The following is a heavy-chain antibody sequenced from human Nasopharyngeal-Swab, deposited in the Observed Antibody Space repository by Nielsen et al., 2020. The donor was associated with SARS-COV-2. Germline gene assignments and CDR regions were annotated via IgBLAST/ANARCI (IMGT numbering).Heavy chain of an antibody. CDR2: IYYSGST. D-gene: IGHD2-21*02. CDR1: GGSISSYY. J-gene: IGHJ5*02. CDR3: ARGVTAIRRGDNWFDP. Sequence: SETLSLTCTVPGGSISSYYWSWIRQPPGKGLEWIGDIYYSGSTNYNPSLQSRVTISVDTSKNQFSLKLSSVTAADTAVYYCARGVTAIRRGDNWFDPWGQGTLVTVSS. V-gene: IGHV4-59*13.